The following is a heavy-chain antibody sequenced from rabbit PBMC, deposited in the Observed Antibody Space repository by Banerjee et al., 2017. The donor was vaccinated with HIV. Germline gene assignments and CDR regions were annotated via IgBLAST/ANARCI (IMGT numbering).Heavy chain of an antibody. CDR2: IDPVFDGT. CDR1: GFDFNDYF. J-gene: IGHJ4*01. V-gene: IGHV1S7*01. D-gene: IGHD4-1*01. Sequence: QLKESGGGLVQPGGSLKLSCKASGFDFNDYFMSWVRQAPGKGLEWIGYIDPVFDGTYYASWVNGRFSISSDNAQNTVTLQMTTLTAADTATYFCARDLAGVIGWNFDLWGQGTLVTVS. CDR3: ARDLAGVIGWNFDL.